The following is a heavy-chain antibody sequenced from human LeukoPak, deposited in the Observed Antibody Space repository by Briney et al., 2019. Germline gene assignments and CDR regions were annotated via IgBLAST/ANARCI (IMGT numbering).Heavy chain of an antibody. V-gene: IGHV3-23*01. D-gene: IGHD3-10*01. J-gene: IGHJ4*02. Sequence: GGSLRLSCAASGFTFNNYLMSWMRQAPGRGLEWVSVTGGGRTLYADSVKGRFTISGDTSRTTLYLQMNGLRAEDTAVYYCAKECDYSPGHKFDLWGQGTLVTVSS. CDR2: TGGGRT. CDR3: AKECDYSPGHKFDL. CDR1: GFTFNNYL.